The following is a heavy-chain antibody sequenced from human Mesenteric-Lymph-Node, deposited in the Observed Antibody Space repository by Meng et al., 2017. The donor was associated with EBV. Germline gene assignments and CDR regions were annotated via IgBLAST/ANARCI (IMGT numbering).Heavy chain of an antibody. CDR3: AMSRAGHWNLLDN. D-gene: IGHD1-1*01. CDR1: GGTFSNSA. Sequence: GRLVQYGAGVKKPGSSVKVSCKSSGGTFSNSAFSWVRQAPGQGLELVGAIVPNVGTGRYSQKFQGRVTITADRSTNTVYIEVSSLTSEDTAVYYCAMSRAGHWNLLDNWGQGTLVTVSS. J-gene: IGHJ4*02. CDR2: IVPNVGTG. V-gene: IGHV1-69*06.